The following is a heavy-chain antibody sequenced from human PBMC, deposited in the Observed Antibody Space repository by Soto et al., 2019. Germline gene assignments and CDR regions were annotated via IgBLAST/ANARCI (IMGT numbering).Heavy chain of an antibody. CDR1: GYSFTSYW. Sequence: GESLKISCKGSGYSFTSYWIGWVRQMPGKGLELMGIIYPGDSDTRYSPSFQGQVTISADKSISTAYLQWSSLKAADTAMYYCARTAAAGKYYYGMDVWGQGTTVTVSS. CDR2: IYPGDSDT. CDR3: ARTAAAGKYYYGMDV. D-gene: IGHD6-13*01. V-gene: IGHV5-51*01. J-gene: IGHJ6*02.